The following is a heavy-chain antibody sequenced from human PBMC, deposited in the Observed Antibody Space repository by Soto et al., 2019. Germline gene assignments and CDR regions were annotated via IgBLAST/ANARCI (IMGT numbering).Heavy chain of an antibody. CDR1: GFTFSSYA. J-gene: IGHJ4*02. D-gene: IGHD3-10*01. Sequence: GGSLRLSCAASGFTFSSYAMHWVRQAPGKGLEWVAVISYDGSNKYYADSVKGRFTISRDNSKNTLYLQMNSLRAEDTAVYYCAREITMVRGATFDYWGQGTLVTVSS. CDR3: AREITMVRGATFDY. CDR2: ISYDGSNK. V-gene: IGHV3-30-3*01.